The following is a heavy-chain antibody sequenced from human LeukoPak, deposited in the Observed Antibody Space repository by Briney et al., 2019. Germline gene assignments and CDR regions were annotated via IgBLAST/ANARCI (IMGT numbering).Heavy chain of an antibody. CDR2: IYNDGSTT. CDR3: AREFTSRSFDP. Sequence: GGSLRLSCAASRFTFSNYWMHWVRQAPGKGLVWVSRIYNDGSTTTYADSVKGRFTISRDNAKNTLYLQMNSLRAEDTAVYYCAREFTSRSFDPWGQGTLVTVSS. D-gene: IGHD2-2*01. CDR1: RFTFSNYW. V-gene: IGHV3-74*03. J-gene: IGHJ5*02.